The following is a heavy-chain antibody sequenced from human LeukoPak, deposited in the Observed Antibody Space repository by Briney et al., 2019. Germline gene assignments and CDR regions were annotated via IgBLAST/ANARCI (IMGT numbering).Heavy chain of an antibody. Sequence: GGSLRLSCAASGFTFSSYAMHWVRQAPGKGVEWVAVISYDGRNKYYADSVKGRFTISRDNSKNTLYLQMNSLGAENTAFYYCARDLSIRYFDFWGQGTLVTVSS. CDR2: ISYDGRNK. J-gene: IGHJ4*02. CDR1: GFTFSSYA. D-gene: IGHD2/OR15-2a*01. CDR3: ARDLSIRYFDF. V-gene: IGHV3-30*04.